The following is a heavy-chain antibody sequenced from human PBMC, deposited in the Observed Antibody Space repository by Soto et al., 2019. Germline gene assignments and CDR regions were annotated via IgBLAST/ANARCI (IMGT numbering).Heavy chain of an antibody. CDR2: IYPDNSDT. J-gene: IGHJ5*02. V-gene: IGHV5-51*01. D-gene: IGHD6-13*01. CDR1: GYNFPCYW. Sequence: GESLKISCKGSGYNFPCYWIAWVRQMPGKGLEWMGIIYPDNSDTRYSPSFQGQVTISADKSINTAYVQWSSLKASDTAMYYCARKGAAADTFPLIGFDPGGPGTLVTVSS. CDR3: ARKGAAADTFPLIGFDP.